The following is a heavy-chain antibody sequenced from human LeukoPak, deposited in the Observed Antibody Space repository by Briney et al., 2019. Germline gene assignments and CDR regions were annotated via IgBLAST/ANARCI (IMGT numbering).Heavy chain of an antibody. CDR1: GGSISSGDYY. CDR2: IYYSGST. D-gene: IGHD1-1*01. V-gene: IGHV4-30-4*08. J-gene: IGHJ4*02. Sequence: PSQTLSLTCTVSGGSISSGDYYWSWIRQPPGKGLEWIGYIYYSGSTYYNPSLKSRVTISVDTSKNQFSLKLSSVTAADTAVYYCARTTTWAGYFDYWGQGTLVTVSS. CDR3: ARTTTWAGYFDY.